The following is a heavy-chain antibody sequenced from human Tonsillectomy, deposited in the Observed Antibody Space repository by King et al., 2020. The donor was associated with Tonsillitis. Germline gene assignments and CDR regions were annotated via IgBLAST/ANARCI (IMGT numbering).Heavy chain of an antibody. CDR3: TRDIFDS. CDR2: IRSKSYGGTT. V-gene: IGHV3-49*04. J-gene: IGHJ4*02. Sequence: VQLVESGGGLVQPGRSLRLSCTASGSTFGDYAMSWVRQAPGRGLEWGGCIRSKSYGGTTEESPSVKGRFTISRDDSKNIAYLQMNSLKTEDTALYYCTRDIFDSWGQGTLVTVSS. CDR1: GSTFGDYA.